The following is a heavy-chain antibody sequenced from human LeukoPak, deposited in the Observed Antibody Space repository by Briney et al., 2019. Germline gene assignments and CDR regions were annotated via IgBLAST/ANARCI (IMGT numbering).Heavy chain of an antibody. CDR3: AGRSRFGIKLYGMDG. V-gene: IGHV1-46*01. D-gene: IGHD3-10*01. CDR1: GYTFTSYY. CDR2: INPSGGST. J-gene: IGHJ6*02. Sequence: GASVKVSCKASGYTFTSYYMHWVRQAPGQGLEWMGIINPSGGSTSYAQKFQGRVTMTRDTSTSTVYMELSSLRSEDTAVYYCAGRSRFGIKLYGMDGWGQGANVTVSS.